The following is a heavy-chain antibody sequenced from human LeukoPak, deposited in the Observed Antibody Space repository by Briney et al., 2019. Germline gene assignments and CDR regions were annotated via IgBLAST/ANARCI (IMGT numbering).Heavy chain of an antibody. V-gene: IGHV3-66*02. J-gene: IGHJ4*02. CDR2: IDNGGSDIT. D-gene: IGHD5-18*01. CDR3: ARDLHNYGFDY. Sequence: GGSLRLSCAASGFTVSRHYMAWVRQAPGKGLEWVSVIDNGGSDITNYADSVKGRFTISRDNSKNTLYLQMNSLRPEDTAVYHLARDLHNYGFDYWGQGTLVTVSS. CDR1: GFTVSRHY.